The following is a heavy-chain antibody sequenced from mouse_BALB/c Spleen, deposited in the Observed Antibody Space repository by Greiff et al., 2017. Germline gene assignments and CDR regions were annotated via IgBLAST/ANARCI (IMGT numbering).Heavy chain of an antibody. J-gene: IGHJ2*01. CDR2: ILPGSGST. Sequence: QVQLQQFGAELMKPGASVKISCKATGYTFSSYWIEWVKQRPGHGLEWIGEILPGSGSTNYNEKFKGKATFTADTSSNTAYMQLSSLTSEDSAVYYCARRSMGYSFDYWGQGTTLTVSS. CDR3: ARRSMGYSFDY. CDR1: GYTFSSYW. D-gene: IGHD2-10*02. V-gene: IGHV1-9*01.